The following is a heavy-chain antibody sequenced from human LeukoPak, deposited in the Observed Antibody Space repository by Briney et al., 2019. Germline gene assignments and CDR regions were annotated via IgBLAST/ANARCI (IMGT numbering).Heavy chain of an antibody. J-gene: IGHJ4*02. CDR1: GGSFSDYY. V-gene: IGHV4-34*01. D-gene: IGHD5-18*01. CDR2: INHSGST. CDR3: ARGLIRRGYSYGLRGYFDY. Sequence: PSETLSLTCAVYGGSFSDYYWSWIRQPPGKGLEWIGEINHSGSTNYNPSLKSRVTISVDTSKNQFSLKLSSVTAADTAVYYCARGLIRRGYSYGLRGYFDYWGQGTLVTVSS.